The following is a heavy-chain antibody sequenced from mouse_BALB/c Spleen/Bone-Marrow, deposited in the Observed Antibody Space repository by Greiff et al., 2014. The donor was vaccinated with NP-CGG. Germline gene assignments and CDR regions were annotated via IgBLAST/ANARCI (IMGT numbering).Heavy chain of an antibody. J-gene: IGHJ2*01. CDR2: INHYNDVA. CDR3: ARGWTTVVFDY. D-gene: IGHD1-1*01. CDR1: GYIIASYV. Sequence: VQLKESGPELVKPGASVKMSCKASGYIIASYVMHWVKQKPGQGLEWIGYINHYNDVAKYNETFKGKATLTSDRSSTTAYMEPSSLTSEDSAVYYCARGWTTVVFDYWGQGTTLTVSS. V-gene: IGHV1-14*01.